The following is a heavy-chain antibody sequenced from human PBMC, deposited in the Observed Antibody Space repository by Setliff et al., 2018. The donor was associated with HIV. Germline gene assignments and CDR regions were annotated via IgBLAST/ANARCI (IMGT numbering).Heavy chain of an antibody. J-gene: IGHJ4*02. CDR2: INPIFNTA. D-gene: IGHD3-10*01. CDR3: SRDVGVPGRGNALEY. CDR1: GGTFRSNA. Sequence: SVKVSCKASGGTFRSNAISWVRQAPGRGPEWMGWINPIFNTANYAQKFQGRVTITADESTSTAYMELSSLRSEDTAVYYCSRDVGVPGRGNALEYWGQGIPVTVSS. V-gene: IGHV1-69*13.